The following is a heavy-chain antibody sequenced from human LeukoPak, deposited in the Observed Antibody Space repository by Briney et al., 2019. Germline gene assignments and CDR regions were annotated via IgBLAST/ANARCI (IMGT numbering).Heavy chain of an antibody. CDR2: ISSSSSYI. V-gene: IGHV3-21*01. CDR1: GFTFSSYT. Sequence: GGSLRLSCAASGFTFSSYTMNWVRQAPGKGLEWVSSISSSSSYIYYADSVKGRFSISKDNAKNSLYLQMNSLRAEDTAVYYCARDYYDSSGYSGAFDIWGQGTMVTVSS. D-gene: IGHD3-22*01. CDR3: ARDYYDSSGYSGAFDI. J-gene: IGHJ3*02.